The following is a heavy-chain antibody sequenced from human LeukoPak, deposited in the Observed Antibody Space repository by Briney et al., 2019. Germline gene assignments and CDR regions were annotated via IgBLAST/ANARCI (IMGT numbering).Heavy chain of an antibody. V-gene: IGHV1-69*02. CDR1: GGTFSSYT. CDR2: IIPILGIA. CDR3: ASPRAFCSSTSCQTANGALDI. D-gene: IGHD2-2*01. Sequence: GASVKVSCKASGGTFSSYTISWVRQAPGQGLEWMGRIIPILGIANYAQKFQGRVTITADKSTSTAYMELSSLRSEDTAVYYCASPRAFCSSTSCQTANGALDIWGQGTMVTVSS. J-gene: IGHJ3*02.